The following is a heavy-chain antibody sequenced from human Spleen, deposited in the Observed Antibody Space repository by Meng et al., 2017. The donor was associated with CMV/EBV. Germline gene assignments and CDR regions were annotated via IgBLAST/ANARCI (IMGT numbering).Heavy chain of an antibody. CDR1: GFTFSSYG. CDR2: IRYDGSNK. D-gene: IGHD3-22*01. J-gene: IGHJ4*02. V-gene: IGHV3-30*02. Sequence: GGSLRLSCAASGFTFSSYGMHWVRQAPGKGLEWVAFIRYDGSNKYYADSVKGRFTISRDNSKNTLYLQMNSLRAEDTAVYYCARDAERDSSGPWDWGQGTLVTVSS. CDR3: ARDAERDSSGPWD.